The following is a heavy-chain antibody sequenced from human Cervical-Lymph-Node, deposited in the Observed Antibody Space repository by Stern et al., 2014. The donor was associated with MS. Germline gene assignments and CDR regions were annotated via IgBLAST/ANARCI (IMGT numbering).Heavy chain of an antibody. CDR2: VSSDGSNK. D-gene: IGHD6-13*01. Sequence: QVHLVESGGGVVQPGRSLSLSCAASGLTFSSYPMHWIRQAPGKGLEWVALVSSDGSNKYYADSVKGRFTISRDNSKNAHYLQMNGLRVEDTAVYYCARGRAGRSYFDLWGQGTLGSVSS. V-gene: IGHV3-30*04. CDR1: GLTFSSYP. CDR3: ARGRAGRSYFDL. J-gene: IGHJ4*02.